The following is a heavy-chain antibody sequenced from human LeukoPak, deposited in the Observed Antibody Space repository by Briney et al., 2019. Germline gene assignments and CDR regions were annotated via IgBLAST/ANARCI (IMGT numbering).Heavy chain of an antibody. CDR2: INTNTGNP. J-gene: IGHJ4*02. D-gene: IGHD1-14*01. CDR1: GYTFTTYA. CDR3: ARDRSNRRFDY. Sequence: ASVKVSCKASGYTFTTYALSWVRQAPGQGLEWMGWINTNTGNPTYAQGFTGRFVFSLDTSVSTAYLQISSLKAEDTAVYYCARDRSNRRFDYWGQGTLVTVSS. V-gene: IGHV7-4-1*02.